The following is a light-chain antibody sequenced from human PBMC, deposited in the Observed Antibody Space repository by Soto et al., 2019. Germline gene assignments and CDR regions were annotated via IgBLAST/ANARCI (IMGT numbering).Light chain of an antibody. J-gene: IGKJ1*01. CDR3: KSNGSSPWT. CDR2: GAS. V-gene: IGKV3-20*01. Sequence: EIVLTQSPGTLSLSPGERATLSCRASQSVSSSYLAWYQQKPGQAPRPLIYGASSRAIGIPDRFSGSGSGTDFTLTISRLEFVVLVVYSCKSNGSSPWTFGQG. CDR1: QSVSSSY.